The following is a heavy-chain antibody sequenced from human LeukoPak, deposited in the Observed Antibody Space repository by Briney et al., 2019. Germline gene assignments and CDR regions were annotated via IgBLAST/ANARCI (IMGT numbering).Heavy chain of an antibody. V-gene: IGHV3-23*01. CDR3: AKDPIVVPVPSVRYFDY. D-gene: IGHD2-2*01. CDR2: ISGSGGST. J-gene: IGHJ4*02. Sequence: HAGGSLRLSCAASGFTVSSNYLSWVRQAPGKGLEWVSAISGSGGSTYYADSVKGRFTISRDNSKNTLYLQMNSLRAEDTAVYYCAKDPIVVPVPSVRYFDYWGQGTLVTVSS. CDR1: GFTVSSNY.